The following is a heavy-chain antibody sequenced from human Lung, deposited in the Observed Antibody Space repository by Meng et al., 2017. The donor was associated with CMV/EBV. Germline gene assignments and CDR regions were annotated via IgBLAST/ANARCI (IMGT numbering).Heavy chain of an antibody. CDR1: GGTFSSYA. CDR2: IIPILGIA. CDR3: ARGVIHCSSISCYYGGRGDYYYYGMDV. D-gene: IGHD2-2*01. V-gene: IGHV1-69*10. Sequence: SXXVSXKASGGTFSSYAISWVRQAPGQGLEWMGGIIPILGIANYAQKFQGRVTITADKSTSTAYMELSSLRSEDTAVYYCARGVIHCSSISCYYGGRGDYYYYGMDVWXQGTTVTVSS. J-gene: IGHJ6*02.